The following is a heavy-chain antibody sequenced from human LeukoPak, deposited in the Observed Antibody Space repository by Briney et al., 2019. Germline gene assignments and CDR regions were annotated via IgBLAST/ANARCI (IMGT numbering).Heavy chain of an antibody. CDR3: ARDFNPYCGDNCYIDAFDI. CDR1: GFTFSGYW. V-gene: IGHV3-7*01. D-gene: IGHD2-21*01. CDR2: IRRDGTVK. J-gene: IGHJ3*02. Sequence: PGGSLRLSCAASGFTFSGYWMTWVRQAPGKGLEWVANIRRDGTVKNYLDSVTGRFTVSRDNAKNSLYLQMNSLRAEDTAVYFCARDFNPYCGDNCYIDAFDIWGQGTMVTVSS.